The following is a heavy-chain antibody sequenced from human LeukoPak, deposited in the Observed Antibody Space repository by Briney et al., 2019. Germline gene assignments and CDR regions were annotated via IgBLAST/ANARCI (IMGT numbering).Heavy chain of an antibody. CDR1: AYTFTSYG. CDR2: ISAYNGNT. J-gene: IGHJ3*02. D-gene: IGHD6-13*01. CDR3: ARGRLDSSSWYGADAFDI. V-gene: IGHV1-18*01. Sequence: ASVKVSCKASAYTFTSYGISWVRQAPGQGLEWMGWISAYNGNTNYAQKLQGRVTMTTDTSTSTAYMELRSLRSDDTAVYYCARGRLDSSSWYGADAFDIWGQGTMVTVSS.